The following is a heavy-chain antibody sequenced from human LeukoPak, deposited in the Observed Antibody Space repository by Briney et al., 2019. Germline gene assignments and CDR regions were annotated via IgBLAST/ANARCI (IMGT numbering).Heavy chain of an antibody. J-gene: IGHJ4*02. V-gene: IGHV3-33*08. D-gene: IGHD3-3*01. CDR3: ARDQYDTWSRRGNFDS. CDR2: IWFDGHKN. Sequence: GGSLRLSCAASGFTFNSHFMHWVRQAPGKGLEWVALIWFDGHKNYYADSVKGRFTISRDNTKNSLYLQMNSLRAEDTAVFYCARDQYDTWSRRGNFDSWGQGTLVIVSS. CDR1: GFTFNSHF.